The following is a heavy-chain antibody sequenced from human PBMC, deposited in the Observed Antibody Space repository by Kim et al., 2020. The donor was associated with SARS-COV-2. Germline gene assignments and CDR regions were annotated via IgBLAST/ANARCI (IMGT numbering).Heavy chain of an antibody. V-gene: IGHV3-11*01. D-gene: IGHD1-1*01. J-gene: IGHJ4*02. CDR3: ARDVQKDGYYFDY. Sequence: VKGQFTHSRDKAKNSLYPQMNSLRAGDTAVYYCARDVQKDGYYFDYWGQGTLVTVSS.